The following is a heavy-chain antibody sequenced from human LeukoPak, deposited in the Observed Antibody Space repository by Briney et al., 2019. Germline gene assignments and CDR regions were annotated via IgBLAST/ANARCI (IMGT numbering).Heavy chain of an antibody. J-gene: IGHJ4*02. CDR2: INWNGGST. D-gene: IGHD4-17*01. Sequence: GGSLRLSCAASGLTFDDYGMSWVRQAPGKGLEWVSGINWNGGSTGYANSVKGRFTISRDNAKNSLYLQMNSLRAEDTALYYCARVLLTKVTIDYWGQGTLVTVSS. V-gene: IGHV3-20*04. CDR1: GLTFDDYG. CDR3: ARVLLTKVTIDY.